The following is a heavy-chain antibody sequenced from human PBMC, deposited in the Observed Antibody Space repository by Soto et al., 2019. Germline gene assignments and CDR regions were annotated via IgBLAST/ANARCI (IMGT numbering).Heavy chain of an antibody. Sequence: QLLQSGGGLVQPGGSLTLSCAASGFTFGTTDMSWVRQAPGEGLEWVSTIDGSGGVTYYADSVKGRFTISRDTSRNTVYLQMNSLRGDDTALYYCVKNSGGFNTWGQGALVTVSS. D-gene: IGHD3-10*01. J-gene: IGHJ5*02. CDR3: VKNSGGFNT. CDR1: GFTFGTTD. CDR2: IDGSGGVT. V-gene: IGHV3-23*01.